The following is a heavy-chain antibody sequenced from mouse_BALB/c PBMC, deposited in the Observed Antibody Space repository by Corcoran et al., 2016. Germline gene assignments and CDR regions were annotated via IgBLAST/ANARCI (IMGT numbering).Heavy chain of an antibody. Sequence: EVQLQQSGAELVKPGASVKLSCTASGFNIKDTYMHWVKQRPEQGLEWIGRIDPANGNTKYDPKFQGKATITADTSSNTAYLQLSSLTSEDTAVYYCARYDYYYARDYWGQGTSVTVSS. J-gene: IGHJ4*01. CDR1: GFNIKDTY. D-gene: IGHD2-12*01. CDR3: ARYDYYYARDY. CDR2: IDPANGNT. V-gene: IGHV14-3*02.